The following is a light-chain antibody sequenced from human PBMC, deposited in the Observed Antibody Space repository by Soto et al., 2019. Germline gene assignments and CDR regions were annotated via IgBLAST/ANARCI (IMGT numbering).Light chain of an antibody. CDR3: QHSYNNPRT. CDR1: QSISHF. CDR2: AAS. Sequence: DIPMTQSPSSLSASVGDSVTITCRASQSISHFLNWYQQKPGKAPKLLIYAASTLESGVPSRFSGSASGTDFTLTISSLLPEDFATYYCQHSYNNPRTFGQGTILEIK. V-gene: IGKV1-39*01. J-gene: IGKJ2*01.